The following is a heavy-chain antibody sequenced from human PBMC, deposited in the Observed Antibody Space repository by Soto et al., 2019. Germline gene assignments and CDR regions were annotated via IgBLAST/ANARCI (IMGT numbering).Heavy chain of an antibody. D-gene: IGHD3-10*01. CDR1: GASITRDGYY. CDR2: IYYSGST. J-gene: IGHJ5*02. CDR3: ARSNVLLWFGETYNWFDP. Sequence: SLTCTVSGASITRDGYYWSWIRQPPGKGLEWIGYIYYSGSTYYNPSLKSRVTISVDTSRNQFSLKLSSVTAADTAVYYCARSNVLLWFGETYNWFDPWGQGTQVTVSS. V-gene: IGHV4-30-4*01.